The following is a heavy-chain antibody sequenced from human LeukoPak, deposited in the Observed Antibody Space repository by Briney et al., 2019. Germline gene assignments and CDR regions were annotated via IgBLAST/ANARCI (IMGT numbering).Heavy chain of an antibody. Sequence: ASVKVSCKASGYTFTSYYMHWVRQAPRQGLEWMGIINPSGGSTSYAQKFQGRVTMTRDTSTSTVYMELSSLRSADKAVYYCARVRIAASLDYCGQGTLVTVSS. J-gene: IGHJ4*02. V-gene: IGHV1-46*01. CDR2: INPSGGST. D-gene: IGHD6-13*01. CDR1: GYTFTSYY. CDR3: ARVRIAASLDY.